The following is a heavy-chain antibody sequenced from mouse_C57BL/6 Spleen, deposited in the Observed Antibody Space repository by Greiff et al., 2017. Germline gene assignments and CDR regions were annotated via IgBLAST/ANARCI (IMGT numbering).Heavy chain of an antibody. CDR2: IDPSDSET. Sequence: QVQLKQPGAELVRPGSSVKLSCKASGYTFTSYWMHWVKQRPIQGLEWIGNIDPSDSETHYNQKFKDKATLTVDKSSSTAYMQLSSLTSEDSAVYYCARGNYGSSFYWYFDVWGTGTTVTVSS. CDR3: ARGNYGSSFYWYFDV. J-gene: IGHJ1*03. D-gene: IGHD1-1*01. V-gene: IGHV1-52*01. CDR1: GYTFTSYW.